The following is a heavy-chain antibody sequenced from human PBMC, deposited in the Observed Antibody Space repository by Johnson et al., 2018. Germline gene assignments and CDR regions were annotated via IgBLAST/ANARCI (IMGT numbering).Heavy chain of an antibody. J-gene: IGHJ6*03. Sequence: VQLVQSGGGVVQPGRSLRLSCAASGFSFINYGIHWVRQAPGKGLEWVSYISSSCSTIYYADSVKGRFTISRDNAKNSLYLQMNSLRAEDTAVYYCARGLSYCSGGTCYLHSYYYMDVWGKGTTVTVSS. CDR2: ISSSCSTI. V-gene: IGHV3-48*04. CDR3: ARGLSYCSGGTCYLHSYYYMDV. D-gene: IGHD2-15*01. CDR1: GFSFINYG.